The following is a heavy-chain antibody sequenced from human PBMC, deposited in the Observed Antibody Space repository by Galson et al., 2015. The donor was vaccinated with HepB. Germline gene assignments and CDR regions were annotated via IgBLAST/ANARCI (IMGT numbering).Heavy chain of an antibody. V-gene: IGHV6-1*01. CDR3: AGGRLHRAGRYYYYYMYV. J-gene: IGHJ6*03. D-gene: IGHD5-18*01. CDR1: GDSVSSNSAA. CDR2: TYYRSKWYN. Sequence: CAISGDSVSSNSAAWNWIRQSPSRGLEWLGRTYYRSKWYNDYAVSVKSRITINPDTSKNQFSLQLNSVTPEDTAVYYCAGGRLHRAGRYYYYYMYVWGKGTTITVAS.